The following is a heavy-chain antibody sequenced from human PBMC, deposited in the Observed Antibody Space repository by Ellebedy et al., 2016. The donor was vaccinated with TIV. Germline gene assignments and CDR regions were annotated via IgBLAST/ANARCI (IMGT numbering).Heavy chain of an antibody. V-gene: IGHV1-2*02. J-gene: IGHJ2*01. Sequence: ASVKVSXXASGYTFTGYYMYWVRQAPGQGLEWMGWINPNSGGTKYAQKFQGRVTMTRDTSISTAYMELSRLTSDDTAVYYCARWITQAGYFDLWGRGTLVTVSS. CDR1: GYTFTGYY. D-gene: IGHD3-16*01. CDR2: INPNSGGT. CDR3: ARWITQAGYFDL.